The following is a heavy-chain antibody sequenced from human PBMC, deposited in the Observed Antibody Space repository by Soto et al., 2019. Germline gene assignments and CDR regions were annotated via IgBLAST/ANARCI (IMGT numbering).Heavy chain of an antibody. CDR1: GGTFSSYD. D-gene: IGHD6-13*01. V-gene: IGHV1-69*12. Sequence: QVQLVQSGAEVKKPGSSVKVSCKASGGTFSSYDISWVRQAPEQGLEWMGGIIPIFGTANYAQKFQGRVTITADESTSTAYMELSSLRSEDTAVYYCAREALGQQLVPDYWGQGTLVTVSS. CDR3: AREALGQQLVPDY. CDR2: IIPIFGTA. J-gene: IGHJ4*02.